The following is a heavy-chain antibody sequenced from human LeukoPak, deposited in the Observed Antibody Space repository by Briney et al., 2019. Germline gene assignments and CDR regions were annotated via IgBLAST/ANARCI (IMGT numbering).Heavy chain of an antibody. Sequence: PSETLSLTCGASGGSFSDYYWSWIRQPPGKGLEWIGEIIHSGATSSSPPLKSRVTISMDPSKNQFSLRLSSVTAADTAVYYCARGRFSVYYFDYWGQGSLVNVSS. J-gene: IGHJ4*02. CDR3: ARGRFSVYYFDY. CDR1: GGSFSDYY. CDR2: IIHSGAT. D-gene: IGHD3-3*02. V-gene: IGHV4-34*01.